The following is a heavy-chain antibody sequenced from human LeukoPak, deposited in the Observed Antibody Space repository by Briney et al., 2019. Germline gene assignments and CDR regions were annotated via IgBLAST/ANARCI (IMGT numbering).Heavy chain of an antibody. J-gene: IGHJ4*02. Sequence: GGSLRLSCAASGFTFGSYGMHWVRQAPDKGLEWVAVIWYDGSNKYYADSVKGRFTISRDNSKNTLYLQMNSLRAEDTAVYYCARDSLSYGFGTYDSWGQGTLVTVSS. D-gene: IGHD5-18*01. CDR1: GFTFGSYG. CDR3: ARDSLSYGFGTYDS. V-gene: IGHV3-33*08. CDR2: IWYDGSNK.